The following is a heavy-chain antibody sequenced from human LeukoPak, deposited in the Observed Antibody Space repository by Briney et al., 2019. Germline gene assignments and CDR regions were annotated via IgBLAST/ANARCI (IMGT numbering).Heavy chain of an antibody. CDR2: IYYSGST. D-gene: IGHD4-11*01. J-gene: IGHJ4*02. V-gene: IGHV4-39*07. Sequence: SETLSLTCTVSGGSISSSSYYWGWIRQPPGKGLEWIGSIYYSGSTYYNPSLKSRVTISVDTSKNQFSLKLSSVTAADTAVYYCARVSSNYGLNYFDYWGQGTLVTVSS. CDR3: ARVSSNYGLNYFDY. CDR1: GGSISSSSYY.